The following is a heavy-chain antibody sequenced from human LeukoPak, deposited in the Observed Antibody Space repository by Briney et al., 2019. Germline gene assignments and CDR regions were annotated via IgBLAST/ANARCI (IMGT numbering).Heavy chain of an antibody. CDR3: ARVVGYCSGGSCYPRDY. D-gene: IGHD2-15*01. J-gene: IGHJ4*02. V-gene: IGHV3-7*05. CDR1: GFTLSNYW. Sequence: GGSLRLSCAASGFTLSNYWMSWVRQAPGKGLECVANKKQDGSEKYYVYSVKGRFTITRDNAKNLLHLQMNSLRAEDTAVYYCARVVGYCSGGSCYPRDYWGQGTLVTVSS. CDR2: KKQDGSEK.